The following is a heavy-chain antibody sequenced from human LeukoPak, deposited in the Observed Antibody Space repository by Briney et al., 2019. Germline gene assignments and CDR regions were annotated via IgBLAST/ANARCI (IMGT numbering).Heavy chain of an antibody. CDR3: ARDLGIAVAGNFDY. D-gene: IGHD6-19*01. J-gene: IGHJ4*02. CDR1: GFTFDDYG. Sequence: GGSLRLSCAASGFTFDDYGMSWVRHAPGKGLEWVSGINWNGGSTGYADSVKGRFTISRDSAKNSLYLQMNSLRAEDTALYYCARDLGIAVAGNFDYWGQGTLVTVSS. CDR2: INWNGGST. V-gene: IGHV3-20*04.